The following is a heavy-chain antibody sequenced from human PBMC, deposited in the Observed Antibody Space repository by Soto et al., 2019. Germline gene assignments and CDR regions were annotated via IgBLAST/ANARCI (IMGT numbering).Heavy chain of an antibody. V-gene: IGHV1-2*02. CDR3: ARDYFHY. J-gene: IGHJ1*01. Sequence: QVHLVQSGAEVKKPGTSLKASCRASGYTFTAYYIHWVRQAPGQGLEWMGWINPNSGGTNYAQRFQGRVTMTRDTSLSTAYRELSRLRSDDTAVYYCARDYFHYWGQGSLVTVSS. CDR1: GYTFTAYY. CDR2: INPNSGGT.